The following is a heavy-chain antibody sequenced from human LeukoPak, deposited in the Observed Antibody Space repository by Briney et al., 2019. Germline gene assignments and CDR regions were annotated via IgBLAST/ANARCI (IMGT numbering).Heavy chain of an antibody. CDR2: VKQDGSEK. CDR1: RFTFSSNW. Sequence: GGSLRLSCAPSRFTFSSNWLCWVRQAPATGLERVANVKQDGSEKYYVDSVKGRFAISRDNAKNSLYLQMNSLRAEDTVVYYCARDSYHWRIAVAGTVRYLDYWGQGTLVTVSS. CDR3: ARDSYHWRIAVAGTVRYLDY. J-gene: IGHJ4*02. V-gene: IGHV3-7*01. D-gene: IGHD6-19*01.